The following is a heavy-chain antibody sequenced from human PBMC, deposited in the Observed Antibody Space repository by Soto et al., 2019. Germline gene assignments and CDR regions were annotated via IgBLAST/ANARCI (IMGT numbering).Heavy chain of an antibody. J-gene: IGHJ6*02. CDR3: ASDRSSGWDQGYGMDV. CDR1: GGSISTYY. CDR2: IYYSGST. Sequence: PSETQSLICTVSGGSISTYYWSWIRQPPGKGLEWIGYIYYSGSTSYNPSLKSRVTISVDTSKNQFSLKLRSVTAADTAVYYCASDRSSGWDQGYGMDVWVQGTTVTVSS. V-gene: IGHV4-59*01. D-gene: IGHD6-19*01.